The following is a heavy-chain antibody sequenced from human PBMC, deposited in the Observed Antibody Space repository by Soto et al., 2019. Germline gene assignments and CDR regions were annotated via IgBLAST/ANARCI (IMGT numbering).Heavy chain of an antibody. V-gene: IGHV1-3*01. CDR1: GYTFTSYA. Sequence: QVQLVQSGAEVKKPGASVKVSCKASGYTFTSYAMHWVRQAPRQRLEWMGWINAGNGNTKYSQKFQGRVTITRDTSASTAYMELSSLRSEDTAVYYCARATLVGATAEFDYWGQGTLVTVSS. D-gene: IGHD1-26*01. J-gene: IGHJ4*02. CDR2: INAGNGNT. CDR3: ARATLVGATAEFDY.